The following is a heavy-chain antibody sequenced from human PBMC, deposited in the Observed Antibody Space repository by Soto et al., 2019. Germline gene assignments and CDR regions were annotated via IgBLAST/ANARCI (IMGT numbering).Heavy chain of an antibody. CDR1: GFTFSSYA. Sequence: GGSLRLSCAASGFTFSSYAMSWVRQAPGKGLEWVSAISGSGGSTYYADSVKGRFTISRDNSKNTLYLQMNSLRAEDTAVYYCAKEFIMITFGGVIDKKARNDYWGQGTLVTVSS. D-gene: IGHD3-16*02. CDR3: AKEFIMITFGGVIDKKARNDY. V-gene: IGHV3-23*01. CDR2: ISGSGGST. J-gene: IGHJ4*02.